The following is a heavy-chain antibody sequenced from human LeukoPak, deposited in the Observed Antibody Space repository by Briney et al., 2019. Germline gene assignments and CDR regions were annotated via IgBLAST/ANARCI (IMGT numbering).Heavy chain of an antibody. CDR3: AGLYCSSSSCYTDTTVGNFDY. D-gene: IGHD2-2*02. CDR2: IDYIGST. CDR1: GGSISSGGYY. J-gene: IGHJ4*02. V-gene: IGHV4-31*03. Sequence: PSQTLSLTCTVSGGSISSGGYYWSWIRQHPGKGLEWIGYIDYIGSTYYNPSLKSRVTISVDTSKNQFSLKLSSVTAADTAVYYCAGLYCSSSSCYTDTTVGNFDYWGQGTLVTVSS.